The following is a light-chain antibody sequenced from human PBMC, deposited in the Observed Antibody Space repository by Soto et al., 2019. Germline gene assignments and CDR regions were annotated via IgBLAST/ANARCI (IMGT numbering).Light chain of an antibody. V-gene: IGKV1-9*01. J-gene: IGKJ1*01. CDR2: AAS. CDR1: QGIGRS. CDR3: LQAGAFPLT. Sequence: IQLAQSPSSLSASVGDRVTITCRASQGIGRSLAWYQQKPEKAPKLLIYAASTLQSGVPSRFSGSGSGTDFTLTISSLQPEDSATYYCLQAGAFPLTLGQGTNVEIK.